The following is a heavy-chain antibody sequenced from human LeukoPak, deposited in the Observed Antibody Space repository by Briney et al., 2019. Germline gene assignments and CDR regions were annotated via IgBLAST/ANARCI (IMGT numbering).Heavy chain of an antibody. Sequence: PSETLSLTSAVYGGSFSGYYWSWIRQPPGKGLEWIGEINHSGSTNYNPSLKSRVTISVDTSKNQFSLKLSSVPAADTAVYYCARGRSRYFDLWGRGTLVTVSS. CDR1: GGSFSGYY. CDR2: INHSGST. V-gene: IGHV4-34*01. J-gene: IGHJ2*01. CDR3: ARGRSRYFDL.